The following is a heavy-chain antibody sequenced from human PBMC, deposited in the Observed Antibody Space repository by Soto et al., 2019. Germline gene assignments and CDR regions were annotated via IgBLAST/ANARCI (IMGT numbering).Heavy chain of an antibody. D-gene: IGHD1-26*01. CDR3: ARSSVGATAAYYYGMDV. CDR2: IIPIFGTA. J-gene: IGHJ6*02. V-gene: IGHV1-69*13. CDR1: GGTFSSYA. Sequence: ASVKVSCKASGGTFSSYAISWVRQAPGQGLEWMGGIIPIFGTANYAQKFQGRVTITADESTSTAYMELSSLRSEDTAVYYCARSSVGATAAYYYGMDVWGQGTTVTVS.